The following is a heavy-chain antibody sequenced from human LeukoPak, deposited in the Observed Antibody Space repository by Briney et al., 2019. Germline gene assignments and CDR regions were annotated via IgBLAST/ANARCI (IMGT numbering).Heavy chain of an antibody. CDR3: ARLVDRGYSRSLGY. CDR2: IYPGDSDI. V-gene: IGHV5-51*01. J-gene: IGHJ4*02. Sequence: GESPKISFQGSGYNFTNFWIGWVRQLPGKGLEWMGIIYPGDSDIRYSPSFQGQVTISADKSINTTYLQWSSLKASDTAMYYCARLVDRGYSRSLGYRGQGTLVTVSS. D-gene: IGHD2-15*01. CDR1: GYNFTNFW.